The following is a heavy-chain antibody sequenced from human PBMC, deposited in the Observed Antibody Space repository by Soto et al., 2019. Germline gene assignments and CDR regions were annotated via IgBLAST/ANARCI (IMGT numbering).Heavy chain of an antibody. Sequence: HVQLVQSGTEVKKPGASVRVSCMVSGYPFTTYYIHWVRQAPGQGLEWMGWIDPRSGGTVYAQKFQGRVTMTRDTSISTVYMDLSGLTSDDTALYYCATADYGIFPYWGQGSLVTVSS. V-gene: IGHV1-2*02. D-gene: IGHD3-10*01. J-gene: IGHJ4*02. CDR1: GYPFTTYY. CDR3: ATADYGIFPY. CDR2: IDPRSGGT.